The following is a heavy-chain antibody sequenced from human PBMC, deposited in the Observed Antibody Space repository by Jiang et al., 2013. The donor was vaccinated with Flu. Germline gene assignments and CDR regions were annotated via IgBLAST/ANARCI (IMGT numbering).Heavy chain of an antibody. CDR1: GYSISSGYY. V-gene: IGHV4-38-2*01. Sequence: LLKPSETLSLTCAVSGYSISSGYYWGWIRQPPGKGLEWIGSIYHSGSTYYNPSLKSRVTISVDTSKNQFSLKLSSVTAADTAVYYCMLNERAEYKRTGYWGQGTLVTVSS. CDR2: IYHSGST. CDR3: MLNERAEYKRTGY. D-gene: IGHD3/OR15-3a*01. J-gene: IGHJ4*02.